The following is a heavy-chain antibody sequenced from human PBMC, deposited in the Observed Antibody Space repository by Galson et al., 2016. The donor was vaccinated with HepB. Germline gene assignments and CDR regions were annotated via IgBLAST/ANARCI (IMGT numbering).Heavy chain of an antibody. D-gene: IGHD2-2*01. CDR2: TSSSGSTI. J-gene: IGHJ4*02. CDR1: GFTFSDYY. V-gene: IGHV3-11*04. Sequence: SLRLSCAASGFTFSDYYMNWIRQAPGKGLEWVSYTSSSGSTIYYADSVKGRFTISRDNAKNSLYLQMNSLRAEDTAVYYCARVRCSSSCKLPFYWGQGTLVTVSS. CDR3: ARVRCSSSCKLPFY.